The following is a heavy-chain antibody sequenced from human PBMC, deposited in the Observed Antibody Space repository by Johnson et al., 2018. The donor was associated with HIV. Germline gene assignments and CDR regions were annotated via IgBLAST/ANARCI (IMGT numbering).Heavy chain of an antibody. J-gene: IGHJ3*02. CDR1: GFTFSSYG. CDR2: INQDGSEK. CDR3: ARPGIEAAGYDAFDI. V-gene: IGHV3-7*01. Sequence: VQLVESGGGVVQPGKSLRLSCAASGFTFSSYGMHWVRQAPGKGLEWVANINQDGSEKYYVDSVKGRFTISRDNAKNSLYLQMNSLRAEDTAVYYCARPGIEAAGYDAFDIWGQGTMVTVSS. D-gene: IGHD6-13*01.